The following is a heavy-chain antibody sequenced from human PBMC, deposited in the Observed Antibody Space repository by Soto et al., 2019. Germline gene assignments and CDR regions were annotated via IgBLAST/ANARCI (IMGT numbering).Heavy chain of an antibody. J-gene: IGHJ4*02. D-gene: IGHD2-21*01. CDR2: INTDGSVA. CDR1: GLTFRSYL. V-gene: IGHV3-74*03. CDR3: VRDMQLWRPDS. Sequence: EVQLVESGGGLVQPGESLRLSCAASGLTFRSYLMHWVRQAPGKGLVWVSRINTDGSVAMYVDSVKGRFTISRDNAKNTLYLHMTSLRAEDTAVYYCVRDMQLWRPDSWGQGTLVTVSS.